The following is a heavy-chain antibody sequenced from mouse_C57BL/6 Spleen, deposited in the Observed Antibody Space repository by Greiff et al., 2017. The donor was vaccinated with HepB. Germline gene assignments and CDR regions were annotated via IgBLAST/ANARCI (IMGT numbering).Heavy chain of an antibody. CDR2: IYPGSGST. J-gene: IGHJ1*03. V-gene: IGHV1-55*01. CDR1: GYTFTSYW. D-gene: IGHD2-3*01. CDR3: AREGWLKGYFDV. Sequence: QVQLQQPGAELVKPGASVKMSCKASGYTFTSYWITWVKQRPGQGLEWIGDIYPGSGSTNYNEQFKSKATLTVDTSSSTAYMQLSSLTSKDSAVYYGAREGWLKGYFDVWGTGTTVTVSS.